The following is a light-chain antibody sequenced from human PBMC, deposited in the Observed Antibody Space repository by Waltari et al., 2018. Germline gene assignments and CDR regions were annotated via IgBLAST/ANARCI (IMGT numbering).Light chain of an antibody. CDR3: QHGYAPPYS. J-gene: IGKJ2*03. V-gene: IGKV1-39*01. CDR2: QAS. CDR1: EKVNNY. Sequence: DIQMTQSPPSLSASVGDRVTITCRASEKVNNYLNWYHQRPGKAPKLLIFQASTLQSGVPSRFSGSGSGTDYTFTITSLQSEDVGTDYCQHGYAPPYSVGQGTIVDIK.